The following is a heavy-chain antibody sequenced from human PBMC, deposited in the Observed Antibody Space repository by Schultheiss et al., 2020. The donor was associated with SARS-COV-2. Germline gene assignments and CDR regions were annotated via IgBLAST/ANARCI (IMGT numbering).Heavy chain of an antibody. CDR1: GGSISSYY. CDR2: IYPSGST. Sequence: SETLSLTCTVSGGSISSYYWSWIRQPAGKGLEWIGRIYPSGSTNYNPSLKSRVTMSVDTSKNQFSLKLSSVTAADTAVYYCVGPSYSTQPWAFDIWGQGTMVTVSS. V-gene: IGHV4-4*07. D-gene: IGHD6-13*01. J-gene: IGHJ3*02. CDR3: VGPSYSTQPWAFDI.